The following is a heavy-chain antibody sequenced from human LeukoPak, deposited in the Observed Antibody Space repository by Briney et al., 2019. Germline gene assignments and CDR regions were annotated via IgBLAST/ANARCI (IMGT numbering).Heavy chain of an antibody. CDR3: ARGGDIVVVPAAPDY. V-gene: IGHV3-64*01. CDR2: ISSNGGST. J-gene: IGHJ4*02. Sequence: GGSLRLSCAASGFTFSSYAMHWVRQAPGKGLEYVSAISSNGGSTYYANSVKGRFTISRDNSKNTLYLQMGSLRAEDMDVYYCARGGDIVVVPAAPDYWGQGTLVTVSS. D-gene: IGHD2-2*01. CDR1: GFTFSSYA.